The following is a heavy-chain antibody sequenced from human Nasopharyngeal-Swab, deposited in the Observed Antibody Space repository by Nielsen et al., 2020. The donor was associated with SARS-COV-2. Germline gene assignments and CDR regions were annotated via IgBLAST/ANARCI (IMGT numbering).Heavy chain of an antibody. V-gene: IGHV3-23*01. D-gene: IGHD2-2*01. J-gene: IGHJ6*02. Sequence: GESLKISCAASGFTFSNFAMSWVRQAPGKGLEWVSGFSGSGDSKYYADSVKGRFTISRDNSKNTLYLQMNSLRVEDTAVYYCARDLGSTSSNRYYYYGMDVWGQGTTVTVSS. CDR1: GFTFSNFA. CDR3: ARDLGSTSSNRYYYYGMDV. CDR2: FSGSGDSK.